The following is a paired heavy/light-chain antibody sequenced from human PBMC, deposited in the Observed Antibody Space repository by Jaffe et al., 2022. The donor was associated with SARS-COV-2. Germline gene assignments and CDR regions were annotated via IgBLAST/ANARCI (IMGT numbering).Light chain of an antibody. CDR2: DAS. V-gene: IGKV3-20*01. CDR3: QQYGSSPRT. CDR1: QSVSSSS. Sequence: EIVLTQSPGTLSLSTGERATLSCRASQSVSSSSLAWYQQRPGQTPRLLIYDASIRATGIPDRFSGSGSGTDFTLVISRLEPEDFAVYYCQQYGSSPRTFGQGTKVEI. J-gene: IGKJ1*01.
Heavy chain of an antibody. CDR3: AKDPRHRNTKNSISYLDY. Sequence: EVQLVESGGMLVQPGRSLRLSCAASGFSFDDYGMHWVRQVPGKGLEWVSGINWIGLNTAYADAVRGRFTISRDNARNSVYLQMDSLRAEDTALYHCAKDPRHRNTKNSISYLDYWGQGTLVTVSS. D-gene: IGHD2-8*01. J-gene: IGHJ4*02. CDR1: GFSFDDYG. CDR2: INWIGLNT. V-gene: IGHV3-9*01.